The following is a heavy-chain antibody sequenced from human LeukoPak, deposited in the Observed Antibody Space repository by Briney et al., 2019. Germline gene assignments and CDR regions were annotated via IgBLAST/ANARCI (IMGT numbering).Heavy chain of an antibody. Sequence: SGGSLRLSCAASGFTFSSYEMNWVRQAPGKGLEWVSYISSSGSTIYYADSVKGRFTISRDNAKNSLYLQMNSLRAEDTAVYYCARKGPYDSSHAFDIWGQGTMVTVSS. V-gene: IGHV3-48*03. CDR1: GFTFSSYE. CDR3: ARKGPYDSSHAFDI. J-gene: IGHJ3*02. D-gene: IGHD3-22*01. CDR2: ISSSGSTI.